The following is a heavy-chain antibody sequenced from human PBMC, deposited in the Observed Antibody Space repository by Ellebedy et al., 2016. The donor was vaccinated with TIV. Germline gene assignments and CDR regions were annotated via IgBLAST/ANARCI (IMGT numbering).Heavy chain of an antibody. J-gene: IGHJ6*02. CDR2: ISAYNGNT. CDR3: ARDAYYGKDYYYYGMDV. V-gene: IGHV1-18*01. D-gene: IGHD3-10*01. Sequence: AASVKVSCKASGYTFTSYGISWVRQAPGQGLEWMGWISAYNGNTNYAQKLQGRVTMTTDTSTSTAYMELRSLRSDDTAVYYCARDAYYGKDYYYYGMDVWGQGTTVTVSS. CDR1: GYTFTSYG.